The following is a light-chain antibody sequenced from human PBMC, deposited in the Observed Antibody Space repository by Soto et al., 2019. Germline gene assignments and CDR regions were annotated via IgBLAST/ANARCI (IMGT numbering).Light chain of an antibody. CDR2: DTS. J-gene: IGLJ2*01. CDR1: TGAVTSGHY. V-gene: IGLV7-46*01. Sequence: QAVVTKEPSLTVSPGGTVTLTCGSSTGAVTSGHYPSWFQQKPGQAPTTLIYDTSNKHSWTPARFSGSLLGGKAALTLSSAQPEDDSVYYCLLSYSPGRRVFGGGTKVTVL. CDR3: LLSYSPGRRV.